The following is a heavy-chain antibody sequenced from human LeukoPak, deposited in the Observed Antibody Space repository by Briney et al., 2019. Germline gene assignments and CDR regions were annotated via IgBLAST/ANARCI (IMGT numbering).Heavy chain of an antibody. CDR2: IKQDGSET. Sequence: GGSLRLSCAASGFTLSTYWMSWVRQAPGKGLEWVASIKQDGSETYYVDSVKGRFTISRDTAKNSLSLQMNSLRAEDTAVYYCARSTSAGIWSGNYGMDVWGQGTTVTVSS. V-gene: IGHV3-7*03. J-gene: IGHJ6*02. CDR1: GFTLSTYW. D-gene: IGHD3-3*01. CDR3: ARSTSAGIWSGNYGMDV.